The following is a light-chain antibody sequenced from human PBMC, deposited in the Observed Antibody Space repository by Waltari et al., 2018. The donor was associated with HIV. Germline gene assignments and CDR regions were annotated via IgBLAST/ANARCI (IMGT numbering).Light chain of an antibody. V-gene: IGLV3-25*03. J-gene: IGLJ2*01. Sequence: SYELTQPPSVSVSPGQTARITCSGDALPKQYAYWYQQKPGQAPVVVIYKDSERPSGIPERFSGSSSGTTVTLTISGVQAEDEADYYRQSGDSSTTSVGGGTKLTVL. CDR3: QSGDSSTTS. CDR1: ALPKQY. CDR2: KDS.